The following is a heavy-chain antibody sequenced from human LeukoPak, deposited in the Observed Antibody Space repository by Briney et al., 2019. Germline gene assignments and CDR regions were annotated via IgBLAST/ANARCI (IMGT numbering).Heavy chain of an antibody. J-gene: IGHJ4*02. D-gene: IGHD1-26*01. CDR2: INHSGST. V-gene: IGHV4-34*01. CDR1: GGSFSTYY. Sequence: SETLSLTCAVYGGSFSTYYWSWIRQPPGKGLEWIGEINHSGSTNYNPSLKSRVTISVDTSKNQFSLKLGSVTAADTAVYYCARRNRWELLDIWGQGTLVTVSS. CDR3: ARRNRWELLDI.